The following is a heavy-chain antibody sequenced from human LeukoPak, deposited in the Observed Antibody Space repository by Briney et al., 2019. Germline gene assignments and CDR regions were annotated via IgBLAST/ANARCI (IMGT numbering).Heavy chain of an antibody. J-gene: IGHJ4*02. CDR2: IYSGGST. CDR1: GFTVSSNY. Sequence: GGSLRLSCAASGFTVSSNYMSWVRQAPGKGLEWVSVIYSGGSTYYADSVKGRFTISRDNSKNTLYLQMNSLRAEDTAVYYCAKDWKVVVSPYYFDYWGQGTLVTVSS. V-gene: IGHV3-53*01. CDR3: AKDWKVVVSPYYFDY. D-gene: IGHD4-23*01.